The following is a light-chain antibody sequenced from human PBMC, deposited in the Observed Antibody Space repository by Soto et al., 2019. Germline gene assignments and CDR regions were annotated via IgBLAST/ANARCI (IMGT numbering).Light chain of an antibody. CDR2: ATS. CDR1: QSIISTY. J-gene: IGKJ5*01. CDR3: QQYGTSPIT. V-gene: IGKV3-20*01. Sequence: EIVLTQSPGTLSLSPGERATLSCRASQSIISTYLAWYQQKFGQAPRLLIYATSTRATGIPDRFSGSGSGTDFTLTISRLEPEDFGIYYCQQYGTSPITFGQGTRLESK.